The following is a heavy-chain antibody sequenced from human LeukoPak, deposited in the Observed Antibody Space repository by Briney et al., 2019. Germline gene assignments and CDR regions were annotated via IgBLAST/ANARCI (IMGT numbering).Heavy chain of an antibody. CDR3: ARRDKQLKRRGVFED. J-gene: IGHJ4*02. Sequence: KPSETLSLTCAVYGGSFSGYYWSWIRQPPGKGLEWIGEINHSGSTNYNPSLKSRVTISVDTSKNQFSLKLSSVTAADTAVYYCARRDKQLKRRGVFEDWGQGTLVTVSS. CDR2: INHSGST. V-gene: IGHV4-34*01. D-gene: IGHD6-6*01. CDR1: GGSFSGYY.